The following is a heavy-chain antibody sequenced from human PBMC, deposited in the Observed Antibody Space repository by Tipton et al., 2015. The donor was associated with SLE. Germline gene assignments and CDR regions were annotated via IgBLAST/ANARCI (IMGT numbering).Heavy chain of an antibody. V-gene: IGHV4-59*01. Sequence: LRLSCTVSGGSISSYYWSWIRQPPGKGLEWIGYIYYSGSTNYNPSLKSRVTISVDTSKNQFSLKLSSVTAADTAVYYCARSICSSTSCCVDYWGQGTLVTVPS. D-gene: IGHD2-2*01. CDR3: ARSICSSTSCCVDY. CDR1: GGSISSYY. J-gene: IGHJ4*02. CDR2: IYYSGST.